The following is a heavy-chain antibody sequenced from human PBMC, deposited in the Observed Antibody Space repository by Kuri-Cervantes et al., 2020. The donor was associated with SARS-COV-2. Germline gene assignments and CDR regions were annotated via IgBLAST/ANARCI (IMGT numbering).Heavy chain of an antibody. Sequence: GSLRLSCAFYGEAFSGYYWTWIRQSPGKGLEWIAEVNHRGDTNYNPSLMGRVFISVDKSNSQFSLRLTSVTAADTAVYYCARDRSGIAAAGILFNYWGQGTLVTVSS. J-gene: IGHJ4*02. V-gene: IGHV4-34*01. D-gene: IGHD6-13*01. CDR1: GEAFSGYY. CDR3: ARDRSGIAAAGILFNY. CDR2: VNHRGDT.